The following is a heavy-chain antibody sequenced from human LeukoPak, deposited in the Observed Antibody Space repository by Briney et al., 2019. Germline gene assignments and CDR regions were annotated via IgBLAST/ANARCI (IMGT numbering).Heavy chain of an antibody. V-gene: IGHV4-31*11. J-gene: IGHJ4*02. CDR2: ISYTGNT. D-gene: IGHD2-21*01. CDR3: ARLTPLFGLDY. CDR1: GASINSGAYS. Sequence: PSQTLSPTCAVSGASINSGAYSGTWIRQRPGEGPEVIGNISYTGNTYINPSLKSRVAFSVDTSKNHFSLRLTSVTAADTAFYYCARLTPLFGLDYWGQGILVTAAS.